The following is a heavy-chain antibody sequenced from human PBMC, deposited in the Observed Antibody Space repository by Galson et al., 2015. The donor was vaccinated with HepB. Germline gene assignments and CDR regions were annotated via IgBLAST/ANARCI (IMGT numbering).Heavy chain of an antibody. CDR3: ARNSPLGYCSSTSCYASDY. J-gene: IGHJ4*02. Sequence: QSGAEVKKPGASVKVSCKASGYTFTSYGISWVRQAPGQGLEWMGWISAYNGNTNYAQKLQGRVTMTTDTSTSTAYMELRSLRSDDTAVYYCARNSPLGYCSSTSCYASDYWGQGTLVTVSS. CDR1: GYTFTSYG. CDR2: ISAYNGNT. D-gene: IGHD2-2*01. V-gene: IGHV1-18*04.